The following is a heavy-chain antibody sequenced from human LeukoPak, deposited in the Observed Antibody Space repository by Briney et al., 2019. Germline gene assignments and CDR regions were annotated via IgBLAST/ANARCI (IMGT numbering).Heavy chain of an antibody. D-gene: IGHD6-6*01. Sequence: GGSLRLSCAASGFTFSSYAMSWVRQAPGKGLEWVSAISGSGGSTYYADSVKGRFTISRDNSKNTLYLQMNSLRAEDTAVYYCARDSVPSIAARYYFDYWGQGTLVTVSS. CDR2: ISGSGGST. CDR3: ARDSVPSIAARYYFDY. J-gene: IGHJ4*02. CDR1: GFTFSSYA. V-gene: IGHV3-23*01.